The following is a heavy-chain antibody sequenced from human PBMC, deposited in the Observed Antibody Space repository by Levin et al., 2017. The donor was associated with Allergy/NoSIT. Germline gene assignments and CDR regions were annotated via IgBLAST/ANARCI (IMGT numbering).Heavy chain of an antibody. D-gene: IGHD3-22*01. J-gene: IGHJ6*02. Sequence: PGGSLRLSCSVSGDSFSSSYWTWIRQPPGKTLEWIGYIYYNGSANYNPSFKSRVAISLDTSKNQFSLKLTSVTAADTAVYYCARDQSGYYDSSGYSNFYYYFGMDVWGLGTTVTVSS. CDR1: GDSFSSSY. CDR2: IYYNGSA. CDR3: ARDQSGYYDSSGYSNFYYYFGMDV. V-gene: IGHV4-59*01.